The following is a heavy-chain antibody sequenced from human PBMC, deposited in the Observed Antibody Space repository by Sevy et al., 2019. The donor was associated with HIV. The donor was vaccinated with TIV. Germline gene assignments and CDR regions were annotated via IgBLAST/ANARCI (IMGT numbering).Heavy chain of an antibody. CDR1: EFTFSSYA. J-gene: IGHJ4*02. CDR3: AKDRVSGTYYTGDFDY. CDR2: ISVSGRST. D-gene: IGHD3-10*01. Sequence: GGSLRLSCAASEFTFSSYAMNWVRQAPGKGLEWVSSISVSGRSTYYADSVEGRFTISRDNSKNTLYLQMNTLRAEDTAVYYCAKDRVSGTYYTGDFDYWGQGTLVTVSS. V-gene: IGHV3-23*01.